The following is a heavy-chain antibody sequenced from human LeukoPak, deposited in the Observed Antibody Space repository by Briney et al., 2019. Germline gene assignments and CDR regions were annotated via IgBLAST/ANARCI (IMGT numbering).Heavy chain of an antibody. Sequence: GGSLRLSCVASGFSFSGYSMNWVRQAPGKGLEWISYISNSGNTIFYADSVKGRFTISRDNTKNSLYLQMNSLRAEDTAVYYCARPVGSGPLGYFDYWGQGTLVTVSS. J-gene: IGHJ4*02. CDR2: ISNSGNTI. CDR3: ARPVGSGPLGYFDY. CDR1: GFSFSGYS. V-gene: IGHV3-48*04. D-gene: IGHD3-3*01.